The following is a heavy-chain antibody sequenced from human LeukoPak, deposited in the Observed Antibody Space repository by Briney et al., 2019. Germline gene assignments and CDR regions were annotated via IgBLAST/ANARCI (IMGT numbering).Heavy chain of an antibody. J-gene: IGHJ4*02. D-gene: IGHD3-22*01. V-gene: IGHV1-18*01. Sequence: ASVKVSCKASGYTFTSYGISWVRQAPGQGLEWMGWISAYNGNTNYAQKLQGRVTMTTDTSTSTAYMELRSLGSDDTAVYYCARDGSAYYYDSSGYYDPFDYWGQGTLVTVSS. CDR1: GYTFTSYG. CDR2: ISAYNGNT. CDR3: ARDGSAYYYDSSGYYDPFDY.